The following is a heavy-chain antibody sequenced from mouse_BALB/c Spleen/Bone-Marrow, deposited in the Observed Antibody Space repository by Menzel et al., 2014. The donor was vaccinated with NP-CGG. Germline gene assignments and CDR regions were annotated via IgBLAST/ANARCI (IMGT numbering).Heavy chain of an antibody. D-gene: IGHD1-2*01. V-gene: IGHV1-84*02. CDR1: GYTFSVYY. CDR3: AKDYRYVDVMDY. Sequence: QVQLQQSGPDLVKPGAPVKISCKASGYTFSVYYINWVKQQPGQGLEWIGWIYPGSGNTKYNENFKGKATLTVDTSSSTAYMQLSSLTSEYTAVYFCAKDYRYVDVMDYWGQGSSGTGSS. J-gene: IGHJ4*01. CDR2: IYPGSGNT.